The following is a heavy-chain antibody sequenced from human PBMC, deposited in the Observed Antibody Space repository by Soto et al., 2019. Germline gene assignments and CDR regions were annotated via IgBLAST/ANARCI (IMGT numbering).Heavy chain of an antibody. D-gene: IGHD3-22*01. V-gene: IGHV1-24*01. Sequence: ASVKVSGKVSGDSLIGLAMHWVRQAPGKGLEWMGGFDLEDGETIYAQKFQGRVTMTEDTSTDTGYMELSSLRSEDTAISYCATVYDSRGYYYISYSFDIWAQGTMVTVSS. CDR3: ATVYDSRGYYYISYSFDI. CDR2: FDLEDGET. J-gene: IGHJ3*02. CDR1: GDSLIGLA.